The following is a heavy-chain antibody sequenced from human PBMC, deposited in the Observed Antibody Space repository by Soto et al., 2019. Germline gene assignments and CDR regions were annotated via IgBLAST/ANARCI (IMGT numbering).Heavy chain of an antibody. J-gene: IGHJ4*01. CDR3: ARSASTVRGVKRSFDY. D-gene: IGHD3-10*01. CDR2: ISAYNGNT. Sequence: GASVKVSCKASDYTFTIYGINWVLQAPGQGLEWMGWISAYNGNTNYAQHLQGRITMTTDTSTSTAYMELRSLRSDDTAVYYCARSASTVRGVKRSFDYWGQGTPVTVS. CDR1: DYTFTIYG. V-gene: IGHV1-18*01.